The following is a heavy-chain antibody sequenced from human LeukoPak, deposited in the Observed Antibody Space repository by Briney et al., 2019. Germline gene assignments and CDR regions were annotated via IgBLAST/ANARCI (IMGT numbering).Heavy chain of an antibody. CDR1: GFTFSSYA. D-gene: IGHD3-22*01. CDR2: ISYDGSNK. J-gene: IGHJ4*02. Sequence: GRSLRLSCAASGFTFSSYAMHWVRQAPGKGLEWVAVISYDGSNKYYADSVKGRFTISRDNSKNTLYLQMNSLRAEDTAVYYCAKDALPMVVVITADYWGQGTLVTVSS. V-gene: IGHV3-30-3*01. CDR3: AKDALPMVVVITADY.